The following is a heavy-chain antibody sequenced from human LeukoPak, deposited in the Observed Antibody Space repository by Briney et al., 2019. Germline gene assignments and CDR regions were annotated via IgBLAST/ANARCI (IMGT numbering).Heavy chain of an antibody. J-gene: IGHJ2*01. V-gene: IGHV4-61*01. Sequence: SETLSLTCTVSGGSVSSGSYYWSWIRQPPGEGLEWIGYIYYSGSTNYSPSLKSRVTISVDTSKNQFSLKLSSVTAADTAVYYCARETADWYFDLWGRGTLVTVSS. CDR3: ARETADWYFDL. CDR2: IYYSGST. D-gene: IGHD1-14*01. CDR1: GGSVSSGSYY.